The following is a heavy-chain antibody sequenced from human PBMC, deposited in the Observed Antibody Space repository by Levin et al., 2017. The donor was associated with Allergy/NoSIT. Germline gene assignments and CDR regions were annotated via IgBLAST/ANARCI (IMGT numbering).Heavy chain of an antibody. CDR3: ARAPLQDYGDSSYFDY. J-gene: IGHJ4*02. V-gene: IGHV4-30-4*01. Sequence: SETLSLTCTVSGGSISSGDYYWSWIRQPPGKGLEWIGYIYYSGSTYYNPSLKSRFTISGYTSKNQFSLKLSSVTAADTAVYYCARAPLQDYGDSSYFDYWGQGTLVTVSS. D-gene: IGHD4-17*01. CDR1: GGSISSGDYY. CDR2: IYYSGST.